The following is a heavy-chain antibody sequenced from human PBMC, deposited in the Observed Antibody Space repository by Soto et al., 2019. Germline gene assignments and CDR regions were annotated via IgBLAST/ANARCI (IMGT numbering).Heavy chain of an antibody. CDR1: EYTFTNHD. D-gene: IGHD3-16*01. Sequence: QVQLVQSGAELKEPGASVKVSCTASEYTFTNHDINWVRQATGRGLEWMGWMNPNSGNSGYAQKFQNRVTMTRDTSIDTAYMQLRNLRSEDTAVYYCARGWGRWPHEKPGEYWGQGTLVTVS. CDR2: MNPNSGNS. CDR3: ARGWGRWPHEKPGEY. J-gene: IGHJ4*02. V-gene: IGHV1-8*01.